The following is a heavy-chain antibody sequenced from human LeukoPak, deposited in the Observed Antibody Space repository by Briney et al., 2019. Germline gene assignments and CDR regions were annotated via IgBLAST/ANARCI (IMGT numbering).Heavy chain of an antibody. D-gene: IGHD3-9*01. CDR2: IYYSGNT. J-gene: IGHJ4*02. CDR1: GDSISSGYDY. V-gene: IGHV4-61*01. Sequence: TASQTLSLTCAVSGDSISSGYDYWNWIRQPPGKGLEWIGYIYYSGNTNYNPSLKSRVTISLDTSRNQFSLKLSSVTAADTAVYYCARGSLTGRTGYGFVSWGQGTLVTVSS. CDR3: ARGSLTGRTGYGFVS.